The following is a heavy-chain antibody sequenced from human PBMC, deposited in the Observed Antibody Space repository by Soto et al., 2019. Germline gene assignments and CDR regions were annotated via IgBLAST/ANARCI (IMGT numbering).Heavy chain of an antibody. Sequence: PSETLSLTCSVSRAFINSGGFYYSWIRQPPGKGLEWLGYIFHSGSTLHNPSLRGRLTLSADTSRNQLSLYLTSVTAADTAVYYCVRGGIAGHWFDPWGQGILVTVSS. CDR2: IFHSGST. D-gene: IGHD2-15*01. CDR3: VRGGIAGHWFDP. CDR1: RAFINSGGFY. V-gene: IGHV4-31*03. J-gene: IGHJ5*02.